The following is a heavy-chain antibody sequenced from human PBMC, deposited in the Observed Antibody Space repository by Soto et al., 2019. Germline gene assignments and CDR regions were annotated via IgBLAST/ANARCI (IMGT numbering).Heavy chain of an antibody. V-gene: IGHV3-74*01. Sequence: EVQLVESGGGLVQPGGSLRLSCAASGFTFNSYWMHWVRQAPGKGRVWVSRINGDGSSTNYADSVKGRFTVSRDNAKNTVYMQMNSLRGEDTAVYYCARGARGLYYMDVWGKGTTVTVSS. J-gene: IGHJ6*03. CDR2: INGDGSST. CDR1: GFTFNSYW. CDR3: ARGARGLYYMDV.